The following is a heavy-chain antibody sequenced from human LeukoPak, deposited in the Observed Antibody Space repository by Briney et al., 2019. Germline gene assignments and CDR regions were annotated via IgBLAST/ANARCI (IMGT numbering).Heavy chain of an antibody. D-gene: IGHD2-2*01. J-gene: IGHJ6*02. CDR1: GYTFTSYA. V-gene: IGHV1-3*01. CDR3: ATVGCSSTSCQSDVYYYGMDV. Sequence: EASVKVSCKASGYTFTSYAMHWVRRAPGQRLEWMGWINAGNGNTKYSQKFQGRVTTTRDTSASTAYMELSSLRSEDTAVYYCATVGCSSTSCQSDVYYYGMDVWGQGTTVTVSS. CDR2: INAGNGNT.